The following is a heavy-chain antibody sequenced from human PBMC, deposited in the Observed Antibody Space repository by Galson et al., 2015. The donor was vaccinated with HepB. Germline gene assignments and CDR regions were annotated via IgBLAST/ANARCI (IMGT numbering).Heavy chain of an antibody. CDR3: ARVPDPGIQVGAGSRGWGYYYYYGMDV. J-gene: IGHJ6*02. D-gene: IGHD1-14*01. CDR1: GGTFSSYA. Sequence: SVKVSCKASGGTFSSYAISWVRQAPGQGLEWMGGIIPIFGTANYAQKFQGRVTITADESTSTAYMELSSLRSEDTAVYYCARVPDPGIQVGAGSRGWGYYYYYGMDVWGQGTTVTVSS. V-gene: IGHV1-69*13. CDR2: IIPIFGTA.